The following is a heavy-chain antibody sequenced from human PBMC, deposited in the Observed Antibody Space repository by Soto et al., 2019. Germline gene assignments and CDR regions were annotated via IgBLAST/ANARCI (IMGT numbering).Heavy chain of an antibody. V-gene: IGHV3-30*18. CDR2: ISYDGSNK. CDR1: GFTFSSYG. Sequence: LRLSCAASGFTFSSYGMHWVRQAPGKGLEWVAVISYDGSNKYYADSVKGRFTISRDNSKNTLYLQMNSLRAEDTAVYYCAKDLLRQQLFVVYYYYGMDVWGQGTTVTVSS. CDR3: AKDLLRQQLFVVYYYYGMDV. D-gene: IGHD6-13*01. J-gene: IGHJ6*02.